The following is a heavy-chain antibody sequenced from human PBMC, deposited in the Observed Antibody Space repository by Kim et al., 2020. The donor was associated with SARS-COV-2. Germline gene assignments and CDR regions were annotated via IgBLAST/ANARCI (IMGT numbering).Heavy chain of an antibody. Sequence: GGSLRLSCAASGFTFSGYWMHWVRQFPGKGPVWVARISTDGSDKDYADSVRGRFTISRDNAKKTLYLQMTSLRVEDTALYFCARGGASGSYSGINYGLDVWGQGPTVTVSS. CDR2: ISTDGSDK. V-gene: IGHV3-74*01. J-gene: IGHJ6*02. CDR3: ARGGASGSYSGINYGLDV. D-gene: IGHD3-10*01. CDR1: GFTFSGYW.